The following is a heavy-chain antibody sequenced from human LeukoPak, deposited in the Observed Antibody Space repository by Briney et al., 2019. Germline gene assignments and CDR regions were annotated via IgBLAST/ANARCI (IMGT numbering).Heavy chain of an antibody. J-gene: IGHJ5*02. V-gene: IGHV3-30*02. Sequence: QPGGSLRLSCAASGFTFSSYGIQWVRQAPGKGLEWVAFIRYDGSNKYYADSVKGRFTISRDNSKNTLYLQMNSLRAEDTAVYYCAKDFTSVYYDSSGSPPSTGIDPWGQGTLVTVSS. CDR3: AKDFTSVYYDSSGSPPSTGIDP. CDR2: IRYDGSNK. D-gene: IGHD3-22*01. CDR1: GFTFSSYG.